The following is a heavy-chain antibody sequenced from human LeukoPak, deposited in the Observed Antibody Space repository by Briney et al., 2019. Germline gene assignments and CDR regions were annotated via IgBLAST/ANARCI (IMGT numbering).Heavy chain of an antibody. Sequence: ASETLSLTCAVYGGSFSGYYWSWIRQPPGKGLEWIGEINHSGSTNYNPSLKSRVTISVDTSKNQFSLKLSSVTAADTAVYYCARTVGVVVAAQGFDPWGQGTLVTVSS. CDR2: INHSGST. V-gene: IGHV4-34*01. J-gene: IGHJ5*02. CDR3: ARTVGVVVAAQGFDP. CDR1: GGSFSGYY. D-gene: IGHD2-15*01.